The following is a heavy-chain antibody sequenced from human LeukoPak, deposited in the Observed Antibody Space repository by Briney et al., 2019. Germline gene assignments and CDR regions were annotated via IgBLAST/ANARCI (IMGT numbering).Heavy chain of an antibody. D-gene: IGHD3-10*01. CDR3: ARERTPKPYYGSGSFDRYFDH. J-gene: IGHJ4*02. CDR2: ISGSGGST. CDR1: GFTFSSYG. V-gene: IGHV3-23*01. Sequence: GGSPRLSCAASGFTFSSYGMSWVRQAPGKGLEWVSAISGSGGSTYYADFVKGRFTISRDTTKNSLYLQMNSLRAEDTAVYYCARERTPKPYYGSGSFDRYFDHWGQGTLVTVSS.